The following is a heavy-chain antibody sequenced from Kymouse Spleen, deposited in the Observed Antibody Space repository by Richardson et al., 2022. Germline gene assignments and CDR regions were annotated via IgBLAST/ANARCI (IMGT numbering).Heavy chain of an antibody. Sequence: QLQLQESGPGLVKPSETLSLTCTVSGGSISSSSYYWGWIRQPPGKGLEWIGSIYYSGSTYYNPSLKSRVTISVDTSKNQFSLKLSSVTAADTAVYYCARQLYSSGWGYFDLWGRGTLVTVSS. V-gene: IGHV4-39*01. CDR2: IYYSGST. D-gene: IGHD6-19*01. CDR1: GGSISSSSYY. CDR3: ARQLYSSGWGYFDL. J-gene: IGHJ2*01.